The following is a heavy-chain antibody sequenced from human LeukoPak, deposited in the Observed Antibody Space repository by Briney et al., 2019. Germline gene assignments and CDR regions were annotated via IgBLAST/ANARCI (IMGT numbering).Heavy chain of an antibody. D-gene: IGHD3-22*01. V-gene: IGHV4-39*01. CDR3: ARSRVVSTLHYFDY. CDR1: GGSISSSSYY. Sequence: PSETLPLTCTVSGGSISSSSYYWGWIRQPPGKGLEWIGSIYSSGSTYYNPSLKSRVTISVDTSKNQFSLKVSSVTAADTAVYYCARSRVVSTLHYFDYWGQGIVVTVSS. CDR2: IYSSGST. J-gene: IGHJ4*02.